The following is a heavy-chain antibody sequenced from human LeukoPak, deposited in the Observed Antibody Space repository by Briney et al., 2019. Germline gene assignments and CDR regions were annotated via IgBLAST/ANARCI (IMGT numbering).Heavy chain of an antibody. D-gene: IGHD3-3*01. CDR3: ARVSTPLRFSNWFDP. CDR1: GGSISSSS. CDR2: IYYSGST. Sequence: SETLSLTCTVSGGSISSSSWSWIRQPPGKGLEWIGYIYYSGSTKYNPSLKSRVTISVDTSKNQFSLKLSSVTAADTAVYYCARVSTPLRFSNWFDPWGQGTLATVSS. V-gene: IGHV4-59*01. J-gene: IGHJ5*02.